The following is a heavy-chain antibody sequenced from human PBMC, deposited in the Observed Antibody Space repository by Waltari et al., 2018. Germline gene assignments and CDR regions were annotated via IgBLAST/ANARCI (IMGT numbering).Heavy chain of an antibody. J-gene: IGHJ4*02. Sequence: QVQLQESGPGLVKPSGTLSLTCVVSGDSIHNNHWWSWVRQAPGTGLEWIGQIYGSGSTSYKPSVKSRVTISADNSKNQFSLTLKSVTAADTALYFCARGLSQYGATTGFDYWGQGTRVSVSS. D-gene: IGHD3-9*01. CDR2: IYGSGST. CDR3: ARGLSQYGATTGFDY. CDR1: GDSIHNNHW. V-gene: IGHV4-4*02.